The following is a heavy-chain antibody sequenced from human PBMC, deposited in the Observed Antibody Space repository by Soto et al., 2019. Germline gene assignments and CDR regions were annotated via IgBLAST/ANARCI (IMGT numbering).Heavy chain of an antibody. CDR2: ISYDGSNK. CDR3: AKGQVGQYSSSPFDY. D-gene: IGHD6-6*01. J-gene: IGHJ4*02. CDR1: GFTFSSYG. Sequence: QVQLVESGGGVVQPGRSLRLSCAASGFTFSSYGMHWVRQAPGKGLEWVAVISYDGSNKYYADSVKGRFTISRDNSKNTVYSQKNSLRAEETGVYYCAKGQVGQYSSSPFDYWGQGTLVTVSS. V-gene: IGHV3-30*18.